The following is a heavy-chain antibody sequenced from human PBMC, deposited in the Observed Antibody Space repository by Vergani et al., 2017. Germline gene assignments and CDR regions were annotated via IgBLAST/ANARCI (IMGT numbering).Heavy chain of an antibody. D-gene: IGHD3-22*01. CDR1: GYSFTSYW. Sequence: EVQLVQSGAEVKKPGESLKISCKGSGYSFTSYWIGWVRQMPGKGLEWMGIIYPGDSDTRYSPSFHGQVTISADKSISTAYLQWSSLKASDTAMYYCARRGKFYDSSGYTFGAFDIWGQGTMVTVSS. J-gene: IGHJ3*02. CDR2: IYPGDSDT. CDR3: ARRGKFYDSSGYTFGAFDI. V-gene: IGHV5-51*03.